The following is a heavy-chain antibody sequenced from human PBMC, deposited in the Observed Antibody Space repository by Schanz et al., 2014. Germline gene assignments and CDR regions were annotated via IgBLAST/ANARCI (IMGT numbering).Heavy chain of an antibody. CDR2: IGVDGTTT. D-gene: IGHD3-10*01. J-gene: IGHJ4*02. V-gene: IGHV3-23*01. CDR3: AKDRGYYRVSGSYRELEY. Sequence: EVQLLESGGGLVQPGGSLRLSCLAYGFAFSSYGMNWLRQAPGKGLEWVSVIGVDGTTTYYADSVKGRFTISRDNSKNTLYLQMNSLRPEDTAVYYCAKDRGYYRVSGSYRELEYWGQGTLVTVSS. CDR1: GFAFSSYG.